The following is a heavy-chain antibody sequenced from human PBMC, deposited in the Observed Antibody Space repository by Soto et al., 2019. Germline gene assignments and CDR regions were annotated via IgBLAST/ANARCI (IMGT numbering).Heavy chain of an antibody. V-gene: IGHV3-30*03. CDR2: ISYDGSNE. CDR3: ARDSYPGHQLVTYLDH. D-gene: IGHD6-13*01. Sequence: GGSLRLSCAASGFTFSSYGMHWVRQAPGKGLEWVALISYDGSNEYYADSVKGRFTISRDNSWNTLYLQMNSLRAEDTAVYYCARDSYPGHQLVTYLDHWGQGTLVTVSS. CDR1: GFTFSSYG. J-gene: IGHJ4*02.